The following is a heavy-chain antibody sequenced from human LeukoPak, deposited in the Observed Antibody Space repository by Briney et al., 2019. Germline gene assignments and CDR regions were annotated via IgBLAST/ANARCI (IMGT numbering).Heavy chain of an antibody. Sequence: GGSLRLSCAASGFPFSSYSMNWVRQAPGKGLEWVSYISNSASTIYYADSVTGRFTISRDNAKNSLYLQMNSLRDDDTAVYYCARDPVATSRFDYWGQGTLVTVSS. CDR2: ISNSASTI. CDR1: GFPFSSYS. D-gene: IGHD5-12*01. V-gene: IGHV3-48*02. CDR3: ARDPVATSRFDY. J-gene: IGHJ4*02.